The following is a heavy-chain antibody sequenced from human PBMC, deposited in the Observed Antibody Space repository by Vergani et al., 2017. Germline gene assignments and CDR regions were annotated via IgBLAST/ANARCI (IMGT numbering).Heavy chain of an antibody. D-gene: IGHD6-19*01. Sequence: EVQLVESGGGLVQPGGSLKLSCAASGFTFSGSAMHWVRQASGKGLEWVGRIRSKANSYATAYAASVKGRFTISRDDSKNTAYLQMNSLKTEDTAVYYCARGGGDLIAVAGKQTGSYWYFDLWGRGTLVTVSS. CDR2: IRSKANSYAT. J-gene: IGHJ2*01. V-gene: IGHV3-73*02. CDR3: ARGGGDLIAVAGKQTGSYWYFDL. CDR1: GFTFSGSA.